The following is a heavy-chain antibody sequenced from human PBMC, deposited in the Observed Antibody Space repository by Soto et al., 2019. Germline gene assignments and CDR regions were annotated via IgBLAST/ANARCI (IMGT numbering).Heavy chain of an antibody. CDR2: INAGNGNT. CDR1: GYTFTSYA. J-gene: IGHJ4*02. Sequence: QVQLVQSGAEVKKPGASVKVSCKASGYTFTSYAMHWVRQAPGQRLEWMGWINAGNGNTKYSRKFQGRVTITRDTSASTAYMELSSLRSEDTAVYYCARVSVQPFDYWGQGTLVTVSS. V-gene: IGHV1-3*01. D-gene: IGHD1-1*01. CDR3: ARVSVQPFDY.